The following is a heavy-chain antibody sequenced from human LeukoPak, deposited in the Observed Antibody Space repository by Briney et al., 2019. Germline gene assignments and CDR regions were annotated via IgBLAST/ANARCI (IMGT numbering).Heavy chain of an antibody. D-gene: IGHD3-22*01. CDR2: IYTSGST. Sequence: SETLSLTCTVSGGSISTSSYSWGWIRQPPGKGLEWIGRIYTSGSTNYNPSLKSRVTISVDKSKNQFSLKLSSVTAADTAVYYCARDIYYDSSEDAFDIWGQGTMVTVSS. CDR3: ARDIYYDSSEDAFDI. J-gene: IGHJ3*02. CDR1: GGSISTSSYS. V-gene: IGHV4-61*05.